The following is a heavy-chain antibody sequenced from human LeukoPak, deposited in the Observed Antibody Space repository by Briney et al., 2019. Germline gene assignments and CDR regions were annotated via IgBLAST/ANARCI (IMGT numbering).Heavy chain of an antibody. CDR2: IIPIFGTA. CDR3: ARHSSKVAPIDH. Sequence: SVKVSGKASGGTFSSYAISWVRQAPGQGLEWMGGIIPIFGTANYAQKFQGRVTITADKSTSTAYMELSSLRSEDTAVYYCARHSSKVAPIDHWGQGTLVTVSS. CDR1: GGTFSSYA. D-gene: IGHD2-15*01. V-gene: IGHV1-69*06. J-gene: IGHJ4*02.